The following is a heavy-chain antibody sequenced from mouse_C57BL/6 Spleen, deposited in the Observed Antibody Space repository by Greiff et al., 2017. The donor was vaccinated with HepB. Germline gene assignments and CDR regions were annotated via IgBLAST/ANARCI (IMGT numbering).Heavy chain of an antibody. CDR1: GYSITSGYY. D-gene: IGHD2-5*01. V-gene: IGHV3-6*01. J-gene: IGHJ3*01. CDR3: ARDRNYSNYPFAY. Sequence: EVQLVESGPGLVKPSQSLSLTCSVTGYSITSGYYWNWIRQFPGNKLEWMGYISYDGSNNYNPSLKNRISITRDTSKNQFFLKLNSVTTEDTATYYCARDRNYSNYPFAYWGQGTLVTVSA. CDR2: ISYDGSN.